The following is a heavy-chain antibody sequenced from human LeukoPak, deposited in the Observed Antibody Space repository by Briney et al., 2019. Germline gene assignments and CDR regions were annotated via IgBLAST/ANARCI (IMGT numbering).Heavy chain of an antibody. CDR1: GYTFTGYY. CDR3: AKASRTIFGVVIVVGRPSDAFDV. D-gene: IGHD3-3*01. Sequence: ASVKVSCKASGYTFTGYYMHWVRQAPGQGLEWMGRINPNSGGTNYAQKFQGRVTMTRDTSISTAYMELSRLRSDDTAVYYCAKASRTIFGVVIVVGRPSDAFDVWGQGTMVTVSS. CDR2: INPNSGGT. V-gene: IGHV1-2*06. J-gene: IGHJ3*01.